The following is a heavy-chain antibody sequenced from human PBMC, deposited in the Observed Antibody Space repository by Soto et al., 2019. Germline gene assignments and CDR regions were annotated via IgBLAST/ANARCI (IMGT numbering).Heavy chain of an antibody. CDR1: GYAFTDYY. D-gene: IGHD5-18*01. CDR2: INSKSGGT. CDR3: ARSDTDMVAPYYGMDV. V-gene: IGHV1-2*02. Sequence: QVQLVQSGAEVKKPGASVKVSCKASGYAFTDYYMHWVRQAPGQGLEWMGWINSKSGGTNLAQRLQGRVTMPRDTSISTAHLEVSRLRSDDTAIFYCARSDTDMVAPYYGMDVWGQGTTVTVSS. J-gene: IGHJ6*02.